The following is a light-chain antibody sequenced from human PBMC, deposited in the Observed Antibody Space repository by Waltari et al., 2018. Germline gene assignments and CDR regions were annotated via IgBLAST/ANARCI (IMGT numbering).Light chain of an antibody. Sequence: QAALTQPPSVSGSPGQSVTISCTGTRSDIGGYNYVSWYQQHPGKAPNLMIYDVSKRPSAVSDRFSGSKSGNTASLTISGLQAEDEADYYCSSYAGSNTYIFGAGTRLTVL. CDR2: DVS. CDR3: SSYAGSNTYI. J-gene: IGLJ1*01. V-gene: IGLV2-11*01. CDR1: RSDIGGYNY.